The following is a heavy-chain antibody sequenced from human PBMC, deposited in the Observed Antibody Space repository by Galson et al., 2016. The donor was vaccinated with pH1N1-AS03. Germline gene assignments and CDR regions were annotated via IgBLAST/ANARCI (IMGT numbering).Heavy chain of an antibody. D-gene: IGHD3-22*01. CDR3: AADRGGNEDSGYYAFHY. CDR2: INTDSGVT. J-gene: IGHJ4*02. CDR1: GYIFTGFY. Sequence: SCKASGYIFTGFYVHWVRQAPGQGLEWMGWINTDSGVTNYAQKFEAWVTMTRDMSTSTAYMELSSLRSEDTAVYYCAADRGGNEDSGYYAFHYWGQGTLVTVSS. V-gene: IGHV1-2*04.